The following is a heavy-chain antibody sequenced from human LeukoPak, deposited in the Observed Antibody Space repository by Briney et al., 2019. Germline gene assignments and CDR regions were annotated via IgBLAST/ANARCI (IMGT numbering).Heavy chain of an antibody. CDR1: GGSFSGYY. V-gene: IGHV4-34*01. D-gene: IGHD4-23*01. CDR3: ARGRLRWRYFDY. Sequence: SGTLSLTCAVYGGSFSGYYWSWIRQPPGKGLEWIGEINHSGSTNYNPSLKSRVTISVDTSKNQFSLKLSSVTAADTAVYYCARGRLRWRYFDYWGQGTLVTVSS. J-gene: IGHJ4*02. CDR2: INHSGST.